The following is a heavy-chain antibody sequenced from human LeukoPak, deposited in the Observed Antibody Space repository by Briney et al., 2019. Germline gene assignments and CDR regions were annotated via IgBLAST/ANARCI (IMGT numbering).Heavy chain of an antibody. Sequence: PSETLSLACTFSGGSISRYYWSWIRPPPGKGLEWIGYIYYSGSTNHNPSLKSRVTISVHTSKTQFSLKLSSVTAADTGVYYCARSSAYYDYVWGSYRPRYYFDYWGQGTLVTVSS. J-gene: IGHJ4*02. D-gene: IGHD3-16*01. CDR3: ARSSAYYDYVWGSYRPRYYFDY. CDR2: IYYSGST. CDR1: GGSISRYY. V-gene: IGHV4-59*01.